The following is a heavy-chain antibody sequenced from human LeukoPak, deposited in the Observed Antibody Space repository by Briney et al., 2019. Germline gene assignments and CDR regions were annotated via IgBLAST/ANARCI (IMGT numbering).Heavy chain of an antibody. CDR3: ARRWVYDKRAFDA. CDR2: IYYTGTT. D-gene: IGHD3-16*01. CDR1: GGSISGTYY. V-gene: IGHV4-59*08. Sequence: SETLSLTCTVSGGSISGTYYWSWIRPPPGKGLEWIGYIYYTGTTDSNPSLKSRVTISLDTSKNQFSLNLSSVTAADTAVYYCARRWVYDKRAFDAWGQGAMVTVSS. J-gene: IGHJ3*01.